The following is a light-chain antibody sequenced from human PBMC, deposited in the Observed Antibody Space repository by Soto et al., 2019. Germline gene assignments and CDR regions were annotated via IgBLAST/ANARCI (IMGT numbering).Light chain of an antibody. CDR1: TTDVGTYNY. J-gene: IGLJ2*01. CDR3: SSYTTSTSFIL. Sequence: QSALTQPASVSGSPGQSITISCTGSTTDVGTYNYVSWYQHHPGKAPKLMIYEVNNRPSGISNRFSGSKSGNTASLTISGLQAEDEAYYYCSSYTTSTSFILFGGGTKLTVL. V-gene: IGLV2-14*01. CDR2: EVN.